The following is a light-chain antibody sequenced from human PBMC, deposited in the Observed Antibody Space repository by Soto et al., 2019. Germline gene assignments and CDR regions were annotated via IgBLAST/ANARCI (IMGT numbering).Light chain of an antibody. J-gene: IGLJ3*02. Sequence: QSALTQPASVSGSPGQSITISCTGTSSDVGNYNYVSWYQQHPGKAPKLMIYEVSNRPSGISNRFSGSKSGNTASLTISGLQGEDEADYYCSSYASSSTPRVFGGGTKLTVL. CDR1: SSDVGNYNY. CDR2: EVS. V-gene: IGLV2-14*01. CDR3: SSYASSSTPRV.